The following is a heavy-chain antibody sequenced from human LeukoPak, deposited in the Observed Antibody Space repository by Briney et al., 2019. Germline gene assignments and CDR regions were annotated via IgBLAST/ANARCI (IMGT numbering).Heavy chain of an antibody. D-gene: IGHD3-22*01. CDR2: IYYSGST. CDR1: GGSISSSSYY. CDR3: ARDNWGYYDSSGYNWFDP. Sequence: PSETLSLTCTVSGGSISSSSYYWGWIRQPPGKGLEWIGRIYYSGSTYYNPSLKSRVTISVDTSKNQFSLKLSSVTAADTAVYYCARDNWGYYDSSGYNWFDPWGQGTLVTVSS. J-gene: IGHJ5*02. V-gene: IGHV4-39*07.